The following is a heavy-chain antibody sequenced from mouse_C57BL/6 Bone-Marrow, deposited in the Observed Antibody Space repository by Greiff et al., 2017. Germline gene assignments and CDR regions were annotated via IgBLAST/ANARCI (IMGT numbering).Heavy chain of an antibody. CDR3: ARHIYYYGSDWYFDV. D-gene: IGHD1-1*01. Sequence: EVKLQESGGGLVKPGGSLKLSCAASGFTFSSYTMSWVRQTPEKRLEWVATISGGGGNTYYPDSVKGRFTISRDNAKNTLYLQMSSLRSEDTALYYCARHIYYYGSDWYFDVWGTGTTVTVSS. J-gene: IGHJ1*03. CDR1: GFTFSSYT. CDR2: ISGGGGNT. V-gene: IGHV5-9*01.